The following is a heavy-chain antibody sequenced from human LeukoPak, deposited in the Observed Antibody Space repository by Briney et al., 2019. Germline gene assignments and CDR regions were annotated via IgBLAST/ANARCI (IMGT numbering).Heavy chain of an antibody. CDR3: AREKGHYYDSSGYYLGYYFDY. V-gene: IGHV4-4*07. J-gene: IGHJ4*02. CDR2: IYTSGST. CDR1: GGSISSYY. Sequence: SETLSLTCTVSGGSISSYYWSWIRQPAGKGLEWIGRIYTSGSTNYNPSLKSRVTMSVDTSKNQFSLKLSSVTAADTAVYYCAREKGHYYDSSGYYLGYYFDYWGQGTLVTVSS. D-gene: IGHD3-22*01.